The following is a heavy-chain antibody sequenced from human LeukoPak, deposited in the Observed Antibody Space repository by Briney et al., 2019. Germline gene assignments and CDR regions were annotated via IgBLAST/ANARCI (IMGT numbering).Heavy chain of an antibody. V-gene: IGHV4-59*12. Sequence: PSETLSLTCTVSGGSISSYYWSWIRQPPGKGLEWIGYIYYSGSTNYNPSLKSRVTISVDTSKNQFSLKLSSVTAADTAVYYCARAFGITMIVAVFDYWGQGTLVTVSS. CDR3: ARAFGITMIVAVFDY. D-gene: IGHD3-22*01. CDR2: IYYSGST. CDR1: GGSISSYY. J-gene: IGHJ4*02.